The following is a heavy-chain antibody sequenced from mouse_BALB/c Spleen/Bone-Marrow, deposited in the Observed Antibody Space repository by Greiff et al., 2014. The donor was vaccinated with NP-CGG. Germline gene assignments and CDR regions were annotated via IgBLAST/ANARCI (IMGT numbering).Heavy chain of an antibody. CDR2: IWGEGST. V-gene: IGHV2-6-7*01. CDR3: ARDSLLITRALDY. Sequence: QVQLKESGPGLVAPSQSLSITCTVSGFPLTGYGVSWVRQPPGKGLEWLGMIWGEGSTDYNSALKSRLSITKDNSKSQVFLKMSSLQTDDTARYYCARDSLLITRALDYWGQGTSVTVSS. CDR1: GFPLTGYG. J-gene: IGHJ4*01. D-gene: IGHD2-4*01.